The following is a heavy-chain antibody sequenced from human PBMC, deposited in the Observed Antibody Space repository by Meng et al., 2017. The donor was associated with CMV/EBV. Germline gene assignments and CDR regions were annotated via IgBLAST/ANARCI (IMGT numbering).Heavy chain of an antibody. Sequence: AVSGCSLRRRPWWRWVRPPPGKGLEWIGDIYHSGSTHYNPSLKSRVTISVDKSKNQFSLKLSSVTAADTAVYYCARALGGPLRFLEWGQGTLVTVSS. J-gene: IGHJ4*02. CDR2: IYHSGST. CDR3: ARALGGPLRFLE. V-gene: IGHV4-4*02. D-gene: IGHD3-3*01. CDR1: GCSLRRRPW.